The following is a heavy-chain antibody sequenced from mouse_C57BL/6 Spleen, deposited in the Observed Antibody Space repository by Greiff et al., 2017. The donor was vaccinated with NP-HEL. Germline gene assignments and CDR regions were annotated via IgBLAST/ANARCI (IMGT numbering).Heavy chain of an antibody. CDR3: ARELLRWGMDY. J-gene: IGHJ4*01. V-gene: IGHV1-66*01. Sequence: VQLQQSGPELVKPGASVKISCKASGYSFTSYYIHWVKQRPGQGLEWIGWIYPGSGNTKYNEKFKGKATLTADTSSSTAYMQLSSLTSEDSAVYYCARELLRWGMDYWGQGTSVTVSS. CDR1: GYSFTSYY. CDR2: IYPGSGNT. D-gene: IGHD1-1*01.